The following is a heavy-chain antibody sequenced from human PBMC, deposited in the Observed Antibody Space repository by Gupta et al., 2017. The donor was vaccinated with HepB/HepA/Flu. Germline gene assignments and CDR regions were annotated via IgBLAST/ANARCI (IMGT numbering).Heavy chain of an antibody. CDR1: GRNNNNYA. CDR2: IIPILGRT. V-gene: IGHV1-69*06. J-gene: IGHJ6*03. Sequence: QVQLVQSGAEVKTPGSSVKVSCKASGRNNNNYAFTWVRQAHGQGLEYMGGIIPILGRTNYAQKFRDRVTFTADRTTYTAYMELRGLRYEDTAVYYCAEGYLDRYYYYYMDLWGKGTTVTVSS. D-gene: IGHD5-18*01. CDR3: AEGYLDRYYYYYMDL.